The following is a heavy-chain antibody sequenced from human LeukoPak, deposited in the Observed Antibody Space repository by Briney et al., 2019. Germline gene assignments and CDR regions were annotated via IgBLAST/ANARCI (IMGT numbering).Heavy chain of an antibody. V-gene: IGHV6-1*01. D-gene: IGHD3-3*01. CDR3: AREKAQTYYDFWSGYYTLSESFVDY. CDR2: TYYRSKWYN. Sequence: SQTLSLTCAISGDSVSSNSAAWNWIRQSPSRGLEWLGRTYYRSKWYNDYAVSVKSRITINPDTFTNQFSLQLNSVTPEDAAVYYCAREKAQTYYDFWSGYYTLSESFVDYWGQGTLVTVSS. J-gene: IGHJ4*02. CDR1: GDSVSSNSAA.